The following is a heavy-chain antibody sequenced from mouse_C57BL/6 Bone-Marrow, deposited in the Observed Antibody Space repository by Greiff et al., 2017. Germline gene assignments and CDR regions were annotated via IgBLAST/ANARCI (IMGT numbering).Heavy chain of an antibody. J-gene: IGHJ2*01. CDR2: IYPRDGST. CDR3: ARSPHYYGSIYFDY. Sequence: QVQLQQSDAELVKPGASVKISCTVSGYTFTDHTIHWMQQRPEQGLEWIGYIYPRDGSTKYNEKFKGKATLTADKPSSTAYMQLNSLTSEDSAVYFCARSPHYYGSIYFDYWGQGTTLTVSS. CDR1: GYTFTDHT. V-gene: IGHV1-78*01. D-gene: IGHD1-1*01.